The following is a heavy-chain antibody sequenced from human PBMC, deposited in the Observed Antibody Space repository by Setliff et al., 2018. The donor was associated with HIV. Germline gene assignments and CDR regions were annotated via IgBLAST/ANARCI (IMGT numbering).Heavy chain of an antibody. V-gene: IGHV4-38-2*01. CDR2: IYHSENP. CDR1: GYSISSGYY. D-gene: IGHD6-13*01. CDR3: ARSVAGTLVLSR. Sequence: PSETLSLTCAVSGYSISSGYYWGWIRQPPGKGLEWIGGIYHSENPYYNPSLKSRVTISVDTSKNQFSLKLSSVTAADPAVYYCARSVAGTLVLSRWGQGTLVTV. J-gene: IGHJ4*02.